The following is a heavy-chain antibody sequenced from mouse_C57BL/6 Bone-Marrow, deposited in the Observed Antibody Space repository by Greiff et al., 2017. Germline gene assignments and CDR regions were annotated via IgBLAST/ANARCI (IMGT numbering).Heavy chain of an antibody. D-gene: IGHD1-1*01. CDR3: ARPPVITTVVATRYFDV. CDR2: ISNLAYSI. J-gene: IGHJ1*03. V-gene: IGHV5-15*01. Sequence: EVNVVESGGGLVQPGGSLKLSCAASGFTFSDYGMAWVRQAPRKGPEWVAFISNLAYSIYYADTVTGRFTISRENAKNTLYLEMSSLRSEDTAMYYCARPPVITTVVATRYFDVWGTGTTVTVSS. CDR1: GFTFSDYG.